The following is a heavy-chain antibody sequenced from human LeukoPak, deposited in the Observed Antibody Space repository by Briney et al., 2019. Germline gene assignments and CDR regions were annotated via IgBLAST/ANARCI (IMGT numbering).Heavy chain of an antibody. CDR2: IWPDDSDT. CDR1: GFSFTSYW. V-gene: IGHV5-51*01. Sequence: GESLKISCKGSGFSFTSYWIGWMRQMPGNGLEWMGVIWPDDSDTRYSPSFQGQVTISADKSINTAYLQWSSLKASDTAMYYCARAGYTNGWYSHKANWFDPWGQGTLVTVSS. D-gene: IGHD6-19*01. CDR3: ARAGYTNGWYSHKANWFDP. J-gene: IGHJ5*02.